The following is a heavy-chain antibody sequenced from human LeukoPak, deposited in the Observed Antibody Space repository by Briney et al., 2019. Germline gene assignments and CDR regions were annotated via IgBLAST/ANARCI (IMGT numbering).Heavy chain of an antibody. D-gene: IGHD2-2*01. CDR1: GGSISSSSYY. J-gene: IGHJ6*03. V-gene: IGHV4-39*07. Sequence: SETLSLTCTVSGGSISSSSYYWGWIRQPPGKGLEWIGSIYYSGSTYYNPSLKSRVTISVDTSKNRFSLKLSSVTAADTAVYYCASDGVVPAAIPAKYYYYYYYMDVWGKGTAVTVSS. CDR2: IYYSGST. CDR3: ASDGVVPAAIPAKYYYYYYYMDV.